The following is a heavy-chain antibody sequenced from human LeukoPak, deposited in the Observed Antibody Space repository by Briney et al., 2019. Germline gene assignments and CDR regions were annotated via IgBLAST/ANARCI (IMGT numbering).Heavy chain of an antibody. Sequence: GGSLRLSCTASGFTLGDYAMGWVRQAPGKGLEWVGFIRSKAYGGTTEYAASVKGRFTISRDDSKSIAYLQMNSLKTEDTAVYYCTRDVLSDFWSGYSPVDYWGQGTLVTVSS. V-gene: IGHV3-49*04. J-gene: IGHJ4*02. CDR3: TRDVLSDFWSGYSPVDY. D-gene: IGHD3-3*01. CDR1: GFTLGDYA. CDR2: IRSKAYGGTT.